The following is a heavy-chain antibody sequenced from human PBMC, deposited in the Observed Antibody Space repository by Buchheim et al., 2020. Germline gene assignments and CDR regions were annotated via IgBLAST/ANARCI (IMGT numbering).Heavy chain of an antibody. CDR2: INQDGSEK. Sequence: EVQLVESGGGLVQPGGSLRLSCAASGFTFGSYWMSWVRQAPGKGLGWVATINQDGSEKYYVDSVKGGFTISRDNAENSLSLQMNSLRAEYTAVYYCARVQYDFWSGYYNDYWGQGTL. CDR3: ARVQYDFWSGYYNDY. V-gene: IGHV3-7*01. CDR1: GFTFGSYW. J-gene: IGHJ4*02. D-gene: IGHD3-3*01.